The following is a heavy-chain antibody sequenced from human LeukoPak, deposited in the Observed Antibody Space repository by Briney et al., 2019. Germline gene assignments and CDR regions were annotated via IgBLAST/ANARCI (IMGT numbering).Heavy chain of an antibody. Sequence: PGRALRLSCAASGFTFDDYAMHWVRQAPGKGLEWVSGISWNSGSIGYADSVKGRFTISSDKPKNARALQVNRQSAEDRAVYICAKDPEWEHAPGFWMDVWGKGTTVTVCS. V-gene: IGHV3-9*01. CDR2: ISWNSGSI. D-gene: IGHD1-26*01. J-gene: IGHJ6*04. CDR3: AKDPEWEHAPGFWMDV. CDR1: GFTFDDYA.